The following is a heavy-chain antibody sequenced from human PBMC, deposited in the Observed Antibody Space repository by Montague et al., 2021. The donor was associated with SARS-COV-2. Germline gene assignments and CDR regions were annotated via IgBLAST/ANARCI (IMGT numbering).Heavy chain of an antibody. CDR2: ISYDGSNK. Sequence: SLRLSCEASGFTFSSYGMHWVRQAPGKGLEWVAVISYDGSNKYYADSVKGRFTISRDNSKNTLYLQMNSLRAEDTAVYYCAGSLLEYYGMDVWGQGTTVTVSS. CDR3: AGSLLEYYGMDV. V-gene: IGHV3-30*03. CDR1: GFTFSSYG. D-gene: IGHD3-3*01. J-gene: IGHJ6*02.